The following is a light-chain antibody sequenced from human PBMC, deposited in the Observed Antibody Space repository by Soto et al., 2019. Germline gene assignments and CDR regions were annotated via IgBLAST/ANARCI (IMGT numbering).Light chain of an antibody. CDR3: VLYMGSGISV. J-gene: IGLJ7*01. CDR1: SGSVSTSHY. V-gene: IGLV8-61*01. CDR2: NTN. Sequence: QTVVTQEPSFSVSPGGTVTLTCGLSSGSVSTSHYPSWYHQTPGQAPRTLIYNTNTRSSGVPDRFSGSIVGNKAALTITGAQADDESDYYCVLYMGSGISVFGGGTQLTVL.